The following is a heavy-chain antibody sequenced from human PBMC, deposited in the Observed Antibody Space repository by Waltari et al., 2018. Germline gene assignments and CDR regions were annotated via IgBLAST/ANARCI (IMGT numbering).Heavy chain of an antibody. CDR2: INSNTGGT. J-gene: IGHJ6*03. D-gene: IGHD3-10*01. V-gene: IGHV1-2*02. CDR1: GYNFTVPS. Sequence: QVQLVQSGAEVKNPGASVKVACQASGYNFTVPSLHWVRQAPGQGLEWLGWINSNTGGTKYAQKFQGRVTMTRAASITTVYMELSSLRSDDTAVYYCARDGSGSYWYYMDVWGKGTTVTISS. CDR3: ARDGSGSYWYYMDV.